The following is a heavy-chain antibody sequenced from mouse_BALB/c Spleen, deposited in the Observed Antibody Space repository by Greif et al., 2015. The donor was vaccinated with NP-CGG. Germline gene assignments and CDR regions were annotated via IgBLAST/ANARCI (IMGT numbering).Heavy chain of an antibody. D-gene: IGHD2-10*02. Sequence: VQLQQSGAELVKPGASVKLSCKASGYTFTSYYMYWVKQRPGQGLEWIGGINPSNGGTNFNEKFKSKATLTVDKSSSPAYMQLSSLTSEDSAVYYCTRSSYGNYENAMDYWGQGTSVTVSS. J-gene: IGHJ4*01. V-gene: IGHV1S81*02. CDR1: GYTFTSYY. CDR3: TRSSYGNYENAMDY. CDR2: INPSNGGT.